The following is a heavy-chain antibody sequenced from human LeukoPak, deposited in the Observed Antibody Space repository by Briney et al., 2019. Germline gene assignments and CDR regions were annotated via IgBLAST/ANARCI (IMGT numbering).Heavy chain of an antibody. D-gene: IGHD4-23*01. CDR3: ARTQAPTTVGPGDAFDI. CDR2: SNPNSGGT. CDR1: GYTFTGCY. V-gene: IGHV1-2*02. Sequence: VASVTVSRTASGYTFTGCYMHWVRQAPGQGLEWMGWSNPNSGGTKYAQKFQGRVTMTRDTSISTAYMEVSRLRSDDTAVYYCARTQAPTTVGPGDAFDIWGQGTGVIVSS. J-gene: IGHJ3*02.